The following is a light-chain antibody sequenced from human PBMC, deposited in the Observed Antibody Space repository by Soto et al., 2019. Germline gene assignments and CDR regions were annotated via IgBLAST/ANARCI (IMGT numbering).Light chain of an antibody. CDR1: QSISSY. Sequence: DIQMTQSPSSLSASVGDRVTITCRASQSISSYLNWYQQKPGKAPKLLIYAASSLQSGVPSRFSGSGSGTDFTLTISSLQPEAVATYYCQQSYSTPITFGQGTRLEIK. CDR3: QQSYSTPIT. J-gene: IGKJ5*01. CDR2: AAS. V-gene: IGKV1-39*01.